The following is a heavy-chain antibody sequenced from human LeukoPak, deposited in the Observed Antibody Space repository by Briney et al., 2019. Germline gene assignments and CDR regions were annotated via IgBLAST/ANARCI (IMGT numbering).Heavy chain of an antibody. CDR3: AKKQTNYVTSPPRADAFDI. CDR1: GGSFSGYY. J-gene: IGHJ3*02. CDR2: INHSGST. V-gene: IGHV4-34*01. Sequence: PSETLSLTCAVYGGSFSGYYWSWIRQPPGKGLEWIGEINHSGSTNYNPSLKSRVTISVDTSKNQFSLKLSSVTAADTPVYYCAKKQTNYVTSPPRADAFDIWGQGTMVTVSS. D-gene: IGHD3-16*01.